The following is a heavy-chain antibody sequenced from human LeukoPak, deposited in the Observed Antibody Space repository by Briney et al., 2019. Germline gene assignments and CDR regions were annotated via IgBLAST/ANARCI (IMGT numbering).Heavy chain of an antibody. Sequence: GGSLRLSCAASGFTVSSNYMSWVRQAPGKGLEWVSVIYSGGSAYYADYVRGRFTISRDNSKNTLYLQMNSLRAEDTAVYYCARARSSGWYTHPTGIDYWGQGTLVTVSS. J-gene: IGHJ4*02. CDR3: ARARSSGWYTHPTGIDY. V-gene: IGHV3-66*01. CDR1: GFTVSSNY. CDR2: IYSGGSA. D-gene: IGHD6-19*01.